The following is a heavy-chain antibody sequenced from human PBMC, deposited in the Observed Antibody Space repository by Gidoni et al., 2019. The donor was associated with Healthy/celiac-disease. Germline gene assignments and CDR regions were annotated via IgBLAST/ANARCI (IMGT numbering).Heavy chain of an antibody. J-gene: IGHJ1*01. CDR3: ARDNRVAVADPEYFQH. CDR2: IWYDGSNK. Sequence: QVQLVEFGGGVVQPGRSLRLSCAASGFTFSSYGMHWVRQAPGKGLEWVAVIWYDGSNKYYADSVKGRFTISRDNSKNTLYLQMNSLRAEDTAVYYCARDNRVAVADPEYFQHWGQGTLVTVSS. D-gene: IGHD6-19*01. CDR1: GFTFSSYG. V-gene: IGHV3-33*01.